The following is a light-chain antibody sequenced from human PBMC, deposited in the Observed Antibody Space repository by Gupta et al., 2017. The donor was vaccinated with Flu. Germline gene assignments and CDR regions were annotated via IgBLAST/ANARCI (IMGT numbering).Light chain of an antibody. CDR1: QSLLHSNGNKY. CDR2: LGS. Sequence: ISCRSTQSLLHSNGNKYLGWYLQRPGQSPQLLIYLGSNRASGVPDKFSGSGSGTDFTLKISRVEAEDVGVYYCMQVLQTPYTFGQGTKLEIK. V-gene: IGKV2-28*01. CDR3: MQVLQTPYT. J-gene: IGKJ2*01.